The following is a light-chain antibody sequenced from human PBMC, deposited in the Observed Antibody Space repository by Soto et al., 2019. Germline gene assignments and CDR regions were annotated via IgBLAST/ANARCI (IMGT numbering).Light chain of an antibody. CDR1: QDIKTY. CDR3: QHHNNYPPFT. J-gene: IGKJ3*01. Sequence: IPLTQSPSSLSASVGDRVSITCRASQDIKTYLAWYQQKQGKAPKLIISGTFTLQRGVPSRFHGSGSGTEFTLTISRLQPEDFETYYCQHHNNYPPFTFGPGTKVHLE. CDR2: GTF. V-gene: IGKV1-9*01.